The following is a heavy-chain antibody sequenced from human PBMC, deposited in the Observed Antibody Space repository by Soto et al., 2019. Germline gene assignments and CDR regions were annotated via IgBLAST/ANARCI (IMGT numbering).Heavy chain of an antibody. Sequence: QVQLVQSGAEVKKPGSSVKVACRAPGGTFKNNGISWVRQAPGQGLEWMGGIIPVFGTTKYAQSCQGRLTITADDATSTAYMELSSLRSDDTAVYFCARENGVAVGTILYYFDHWGQGTQVTVSS. D-gene: IGHD5-12*01. J-gene: IGHJ4*02. CDR3: ARENGVAVGTILYYFDH. CDR1: GGTFKNNG. V-gene: IGHV1-69*01. CDR2: IIPVFGTT.